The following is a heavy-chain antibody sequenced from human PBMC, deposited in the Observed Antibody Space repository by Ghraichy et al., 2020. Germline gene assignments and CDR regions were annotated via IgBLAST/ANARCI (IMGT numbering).Heavy chain of an antibody. CDR1: GFTFSSSG. CDR2: ISHDGRNK. CDR3: AKNAGSDYGRFFDY. D-gene: IGHD4-17*01. Sequence: GGSLRLSCSASGFTFSSSGMHWVRQAPGKGLEWVAVISHDGRNKLHADSVKGRFTISRDNFKKTLYLEMNSLRAEDTAMYYCAKNAGSDYGRFFDYWGQGILITVSS. J-gene: IGHJ4*02. V-gene: IGHV3-30*18.